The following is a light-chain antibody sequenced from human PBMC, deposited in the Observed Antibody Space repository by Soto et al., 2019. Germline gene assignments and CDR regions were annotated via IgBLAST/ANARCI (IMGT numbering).Light chain of an antibody. CDR2: EVS. V-gene: IGLV2-14*01. CDR1: SSDVGGYNY. CDR3: SSYTSSSTLYV. J-gene: IGLJ1*01. Sequence: QSALTQPASVSGSPGQSITISCTGTSSDVGGYNYFSWYQQHPGKVPKLMIYEVSNRPSGVSNRFSGSKSGNTASLTISGLQAEDEADYYCSSYTSSSTLYVFGTGTKLTVL.